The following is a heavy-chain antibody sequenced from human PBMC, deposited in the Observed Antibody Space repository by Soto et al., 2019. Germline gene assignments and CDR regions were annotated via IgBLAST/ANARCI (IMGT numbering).Heavy chain of an antibody. J-gene: IGHJ4*02. CDR1: GFVFSSYS. CDR3: ATSGSSGWDFDY. V-gene: IGHV3-48*02. CDR2: ISGSRSRSGYSI. D-gene: IGHD6-19*01. Sequence: GGSLRLSCATSGFVFSSYSMNWARQAPGKGLEWVSYISGSRSRSGYSIYYADSVKGRFTISRDNAKNSLYLQMNSLRDEDTAVYYCATSGSSGWDFDYWGQGTLVTVSS.